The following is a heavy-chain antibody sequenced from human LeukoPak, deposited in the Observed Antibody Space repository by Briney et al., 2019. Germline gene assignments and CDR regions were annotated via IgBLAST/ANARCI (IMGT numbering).Heavy chain of an antibody. CDR1: GGSISSSYYY. CDR2: IFYSGNT. Sequence: SETLSLTCTVSGGSISSSYYYWGWIRQPPGKGLEWIGNIFYSGNTYYNPSLKSRVTISVDTSKNQFSLRLSSVTAADTAVYYCARLGGYSYGSSYYFDYWGQGTLVTVSS. J-gene: IGHJ4*02. V-gene: IGHV4-39*01. D-gene: IGHD5-18*01. CDR3: ARLGGYSYGSSYYFDY.